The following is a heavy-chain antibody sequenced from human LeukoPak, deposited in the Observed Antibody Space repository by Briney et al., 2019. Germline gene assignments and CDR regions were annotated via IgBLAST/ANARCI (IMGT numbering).Heavy chain of an antibody. V-gene: IGHV3-21*01. CDR3: ARDLEYYGPTAYYGMDV. Sequence: GGSLRLSCAASEFTFSSYAMNWVRQAPGKGLEWVSSISSSSSYIYYADSVKGRFTISRDNAKNSLYLQMNSLRAEDTAVYYCARDLEYYGPTAYYGMDVWGQGTTVTVSS. J-gene: IGHJ6*02. CDR2: ISSSSSYI. CDR1: EFTFSSYA. D-gene: IGHD3-10*01.